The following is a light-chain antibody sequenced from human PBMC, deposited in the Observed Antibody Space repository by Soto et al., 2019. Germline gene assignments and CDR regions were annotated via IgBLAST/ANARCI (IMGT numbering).Light chain of an antibody. CDR1: QSVRTW. J-gene: IGKJ1*01. CDR3: QQYDNYLT. V-gene: IGKV1-5*03. Sequence: DIQMAQSPSTLSASVGYRFTITCRASQSVRTWLAWFQQKPGKAPELLIYKATTLESGVPSRLSGSGSGTAFTLTISSLQPDDFATYYCQQYDNYLTFGRGTKVDIK. CDR2: KAT.